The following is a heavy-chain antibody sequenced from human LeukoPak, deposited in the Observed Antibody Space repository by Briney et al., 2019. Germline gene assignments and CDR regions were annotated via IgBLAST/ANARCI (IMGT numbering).Heavy chain of an antibody. D-gene: IGHD4-23*01. V-gene: IGHV1-8*01. CDR3: ARMDYGGNDVNWFDP. CDR1: GYTFTSYG. J-gene: IGHJ5*02. Sequence: ASVKVSCKASGYTFTSYGINWARQATGQGLEWMGWMNPNSGNTGYAQKFQGRVTMTRNTSISTAYMELSSLRSDDTAVYYCARMDYGGNDVNWFDPWGQGTLATVSS. CDR2: MNPNSGNT.